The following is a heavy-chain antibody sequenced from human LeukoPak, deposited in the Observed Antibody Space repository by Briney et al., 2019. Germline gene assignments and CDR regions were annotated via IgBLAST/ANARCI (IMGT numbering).Heavy chain of an antibody. J-gene: IGHJ3*02. CDR1: GDSVVTNNVA. V-gene: IGHV6-1*01. CDR2: TYLRSKWYN. CDR3: TRGKYSGFDI. D-gene: IGHD2-21*01. Sequence: SQTLSLTCAISGDSVVTNNVAWNWIRHSPSRGLVWLGRTYLRSKWYNEYAVSVKSRITINPDTSRNHFSLQLNSVIPEDTAVYYCTRGKYSGFDIWGQGTMVTVSS.